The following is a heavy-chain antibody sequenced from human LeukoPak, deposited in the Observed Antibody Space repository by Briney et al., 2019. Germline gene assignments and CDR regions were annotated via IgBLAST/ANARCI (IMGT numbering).Heavy chain of an antibody. J-gene: IGHJ4*02. CDR3: ARGVEPLAANTLAY. CDR2: LYSDVKT. CDR1: GFTVITND. D-gene: IGHD1-14*01. V-gene: IGHV3-53*01. Sequence: GGSLRLSCAASGFTVITNDMTWVRQAPGKGLECVSVLYSDVKTKYADSVQGGFTISRDNSKNTLYLEMNSLSPDDTAVYYCARGVEPLAANTLAYWGQGTLVTVTS.